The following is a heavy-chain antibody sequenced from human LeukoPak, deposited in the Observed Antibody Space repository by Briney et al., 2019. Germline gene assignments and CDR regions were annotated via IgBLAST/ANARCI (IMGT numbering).Heavy chain of an antibody. D-gene: IGHD6-19*01. CDR2: IYSGGDT. CDR1: GFTVSNNY. CDR3: AVLNSGWRFQH. Sequence: GGSLRLSCAVSGFTVSNNYMSWVRQAPGKGLEYVSLIYSGGDTYYADSVKGRFTISRDNSKNTLYLQMNSLRAEDTAVYYCAVLNSGWRFQHWGQGTLVTVSS. J-gene: IGHJ1*01. V-gene: IGHV3-53*01.